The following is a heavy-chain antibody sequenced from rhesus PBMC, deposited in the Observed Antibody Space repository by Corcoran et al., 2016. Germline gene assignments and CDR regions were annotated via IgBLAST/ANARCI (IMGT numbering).Heavy chain of an antibody. D-gene: IGHD1-1*01. Sequence: QVKLQQWGEGLVKPSETLSLICAVHGGSISGYYHWSWIRQPPGKGLEWIGNIDGISANTTYHPSRTTRVTISNATSKNQFSLTLSSVTAADTAVYSCARGNWNHELDVWGRGVLVTVSS. J-gene: IGHJ5-2*02. CDR2: IDGISANT. CDR1: GGSISGYYH. CDR3: ARGNWNHELDV. V-gene: IGHV4-73*01.